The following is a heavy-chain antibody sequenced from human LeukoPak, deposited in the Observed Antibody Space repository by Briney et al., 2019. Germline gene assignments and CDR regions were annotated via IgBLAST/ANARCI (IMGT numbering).Heavy chain of an antibody. D-gene: IGHD6-6*01. V-gene: IGHV3-23*01. CDR1: GFTFSSYA. J-gene: IGHJ6*02. CDR2: ISGSGGST. Sequence: GGSLRLSCAASGFTFSSYAMSWVRQAPGKGLEWVSAISGSGGSTYYADSVKGRFTISRDNSKNTLYLQMNSLRAEDTAVYYCSSSNDGAYYYYYGMDVWGQGTTVTVSS. CDR3: SSSNDGAYYYYYGMDV.